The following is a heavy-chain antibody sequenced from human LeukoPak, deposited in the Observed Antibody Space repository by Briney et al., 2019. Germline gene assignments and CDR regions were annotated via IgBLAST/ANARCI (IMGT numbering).Heavy chain of an antibody. CDR3: ARDPSNTSGRYIFFDF. J-gene: IGHJ4*02. CDR1: GYTFTSYG. V-gene: IGHV1-18*01. Sequence: ASVKVSCKASGYTFTSYGISWVRQAPGQGLEWMGWISAYNGNTKYAQEFQGRVTMTTDTSTSTAYMELRSLRSDDTAVYYCARDPSNTSGRYIFFDFWGQGTLVAVSS. D-gene: IGHD6-25*01. CDR2: ISAYNGNT.